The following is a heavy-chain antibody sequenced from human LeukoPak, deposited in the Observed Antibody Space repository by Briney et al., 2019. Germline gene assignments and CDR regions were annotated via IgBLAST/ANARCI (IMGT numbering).Heavy chain of an antibody. D-gene: IGHD6-19*01. CDR2: MNPNSGNT. Sequence: VASVKVSCKASGYTFTSYDINWVRQAPGQGLEWMGWMNPNSGNTGYAQKFQGRVTITRNTSISTAYMELSSLRSEDTAVYYCARMYSSGWYWTGDYWGQGTLVTVSS. CDR3: ARMYSSGWYWTGDY. V-gene: IGHV1-8*03. CDR1: GYTFTSYD. J-gene: IGHJ4*02.